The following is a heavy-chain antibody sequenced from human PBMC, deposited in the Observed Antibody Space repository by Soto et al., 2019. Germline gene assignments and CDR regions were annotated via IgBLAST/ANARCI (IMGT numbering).Heavy chain of an antibody. Sequence: VRCTVLGVTFVGLGSHRIIQATGKGLEWAAVIWYDGSKKYYADSVKGRFTISRDNSENTLYLQMNSLRAEDTAVYYCARENHDTNGYPHFNYWGQGTLVTVSS. J-gene: IGHJ4*02. CDR2: IWYDGSKK. CDR3: ARENHDTNGYPHFNY. V-gene: IGHV3-33*08. CDR1: GVTFVGLG. D-gene: IGHD3-22*01.